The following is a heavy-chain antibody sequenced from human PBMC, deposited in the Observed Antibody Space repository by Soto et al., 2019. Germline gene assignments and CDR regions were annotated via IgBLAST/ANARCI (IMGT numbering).Heavy chain of an antibody. CDR3: ASLTGTWLCDY. J-gene: IGHJ4*02. V-gene: IGHV4-30-2*01. Sequence: PSETLSLTCAVSGGSISGGGYSWSWIRQAPGRGLEWIGYIFHSGSTYYNPSLKSRVAMTVDRSKNQFSLTLSSVTAADTAVYYCASLTGTWLCDYWGQGTLVTVSS. CDR1: GGSISGGGYS. D-gene: IGHD1-20*01. CDR2: IFHSGST.